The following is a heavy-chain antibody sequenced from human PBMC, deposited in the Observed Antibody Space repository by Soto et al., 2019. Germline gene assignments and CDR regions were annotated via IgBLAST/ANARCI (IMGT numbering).Heavy chain of an antibody. J-gene: IGHJ5*02. D-gene: IGHD2-21*02. Sequence: QVQLHESGPRLVKPSGSLSLTCGVSGGTVASSHWWSWVRQSPGGGLDWIGNVYHTGDTNFIPSLQCRVPTYVDKSNNQFSLRLNAMTAADTAVYFCAREIVTAGGNNYFDPWGPGTLVTVSS. CDR3: AREIVTAGGNNYFDP. CDR2: VYHTGDT. V-gene: IGHV4-4*02. CDR1: GGTVASSHW.